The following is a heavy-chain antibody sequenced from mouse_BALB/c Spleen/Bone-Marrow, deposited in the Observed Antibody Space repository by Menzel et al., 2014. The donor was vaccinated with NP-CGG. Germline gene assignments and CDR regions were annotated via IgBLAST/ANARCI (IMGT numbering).Heavy chain of an antibody. CDR1: GFTFSSFG. V-gene: IGHV5-17*02. CDR3: ARGGNYAWFAY. J-gene: IGHJ3*01. CDR2: ISSGSSTI. Sequence: EVQGVESGGGLVQPGGSRKLSCAASGFTFSSFGMHWVRQAPGKELEWVAYISSGSSTIYYADTVKGRFTISRDNPKNTLFLQMTSLRSEDTAMYYCARGGNYAWFAYWGQGTLVTVSA. D-gene: IGHD2-1*01.